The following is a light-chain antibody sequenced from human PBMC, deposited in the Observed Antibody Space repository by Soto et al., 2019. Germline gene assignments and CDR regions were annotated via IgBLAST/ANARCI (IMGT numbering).Light chain of an antibody. CDR3: QQYKSYTSWT. Sequence: DIQMIQSPSTLSVFVGDRVTITCRASQSISKYLGWYQQKPGKAPNLLIYDASILESGVPSRFSGSGSGTEFSLTISSLQADDFATYYCQQYKSYTSWTFGQGTKVEI. V-gene: IGKV1-5*01. CDR1: QSISKY. J-gene: IGKJ1*01. CDR2: DAS.